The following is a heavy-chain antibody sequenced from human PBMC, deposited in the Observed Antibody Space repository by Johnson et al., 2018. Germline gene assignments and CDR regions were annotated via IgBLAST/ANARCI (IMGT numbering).Heavy chain of an antibody. CDR1: GFTVSSNY. D-gene: IGHD6-13*01. J-gene: IGHJ6*03. CDR3: AKEAGQLGYYYYYMDV. Sequence: QLVESGGGLVQPGGSLGLSCAASGFTVSSNYMSWVRQAPGKGLEWVSVIYSGGSTYYADSGKGRFPISRDNSKNTPYLQMNSLGAEDTAVYYCAKEAGQLGYYYYYMDVWGKGTTVTVSS. CDR2: IYSGGST. V-gene: IGHV3-66*02.